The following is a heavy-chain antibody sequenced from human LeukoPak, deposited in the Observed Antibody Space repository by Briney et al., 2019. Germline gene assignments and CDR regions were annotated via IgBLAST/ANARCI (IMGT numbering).Heavy chain of an antibody. CDR3: AKLWAYGAFDI. D-gene: IGHD3-16*01. Sequence: HPGRSLRLSCAASGFTFSSYAMHWVRQAPGKGLEWVAVISYDGSNKYYADSVKGRFTISRDNSKNTLYLQMNSLRAEDTAVYYCAKLWAYGAFDIWGQGTMVTVSS. J-gene: IGHJ3*02. CDR2: ISYDGSNK. V-gene: IGHV3-30*04. CDR1: GFTFSSYA.